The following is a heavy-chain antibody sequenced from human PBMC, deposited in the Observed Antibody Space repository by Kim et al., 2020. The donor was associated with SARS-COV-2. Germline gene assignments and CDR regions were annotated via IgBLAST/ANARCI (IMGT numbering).Heavy chain of an antibody. V-gene: IGHV3-30*09. D-gene: IGHD3-22*01. CDR3: AREVMGYYYDSSGPFDY. Sequence: VKGRFAISRDTSKNTLYLQMNSLRAEDTAVYYCAREVMGYYYDSSGPFDYWGQGTLVTVSS. J-gene: IGHJ4*02.